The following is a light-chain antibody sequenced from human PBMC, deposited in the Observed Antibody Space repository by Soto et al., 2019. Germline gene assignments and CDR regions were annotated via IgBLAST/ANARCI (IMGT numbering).Light chain of an antibody. Sequence: EIVLTKSPGTLSLSPGERATLSCRASQRVSSSSLTWYQQKPGQAPRLLIYGASTRATGIPDRFSGSGSGTDFSLTISRLEPEDFAVYYCLQFDISPLYTFGQGTKV. CDR3: LQFDISPLYT. CDR2: GAS. CDR1: QRVSSSS. J-gene: IGKJ2*01. V-gene: IGKV3-20*01.